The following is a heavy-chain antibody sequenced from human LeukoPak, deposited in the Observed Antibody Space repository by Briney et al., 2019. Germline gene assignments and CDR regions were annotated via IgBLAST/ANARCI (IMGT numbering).Heavy chain of an antibody. CDR2: INDDGSPT. CDR1: GFTFSTYW. D-gene: IGHD6-6*01. Sequence: PGGSLRLSCAASGFTFSTYWMHWVRQVPGKGLVWVSRINDDGSPTLYADSVKGRFTISRDDAKNTLYLQMNSLRAEDTAVYYCARGYSSSYRIDYWGQGTLVTVSS. V-gene: IGHV3-74*01. J-gene: IGHJ4*02. CDR3: ARGYSSSYRIDY.